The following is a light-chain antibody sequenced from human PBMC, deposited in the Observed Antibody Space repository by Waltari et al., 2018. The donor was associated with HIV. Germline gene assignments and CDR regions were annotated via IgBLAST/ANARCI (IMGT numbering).Light chain of an antibody. CDR1: SAHSTYV. J-gene: IGLJ3*02. V-gene: IGLV4-69*01. Sequence: QLVLTPSPSASASLGASVRITCTLSSAHSTYVIAWHHQRPETGLRFLMRLKSDGSDIRGDGIPDRFSVSSSGAERDLTISSRQSEDEADYYCQTWDTGVQVFGGGTKLTVL. CDR2: LKSDGSD. CDR3: QTWDTGVQV.